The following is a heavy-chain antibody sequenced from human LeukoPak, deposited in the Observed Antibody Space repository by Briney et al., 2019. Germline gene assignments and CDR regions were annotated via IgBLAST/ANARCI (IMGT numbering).Heavy chain of an antibody. J-gene: IGHJ5*02. CDR2: INPNSGGT. CDR1: GYTFTGYY. Sequence: ASVKVSCKASGYTFTGYYMHWVRQAPGQGLEWMGWINPNSGGTNYAQKFQGRVTMTEDTSTDTAYMELSSLRSEDTAVYYCATVGYDILTGYPGWFDPWGQGTLVTVSS. D-gene: IGHD3-9*01. CDR3: ATVGYDILTGYPGWFDP. V-gene: IGHV1-2*02.